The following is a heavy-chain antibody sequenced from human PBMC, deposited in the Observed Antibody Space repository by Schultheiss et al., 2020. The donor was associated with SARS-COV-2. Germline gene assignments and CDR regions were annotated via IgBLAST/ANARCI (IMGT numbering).Heavy chain of an antibody. CDR2: ISYDGTKK. D-gene: IGHD3-9*01. CDR3: ARGGRYFDWLLLAS. Sequence: GGSLRLSCAASGFTFTNYNMNWVRQAPGKGLEWLTLISYDGTKKYYADSVKGRFTISRDNSKSTLYLQMNSLRAEDTALYYCARGGRYFDWLLLASWGQGTQVTVSS. CDR1: GFTFTNYN. J-gene: IGHJ4*02. V-gene: IGHV3-30*03.